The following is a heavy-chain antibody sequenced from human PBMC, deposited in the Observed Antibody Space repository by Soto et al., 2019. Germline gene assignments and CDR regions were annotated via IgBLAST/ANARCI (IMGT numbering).Heavy chain of an antibody. CDR1: GGSISSSSYY. V-gene: IGHV4-39*01. CDR3: ARHGLDTAMATLYDGMDV. Sequence: QLQLQESGPGLVKPSETLSLTCNVSGGSISSSSYYWGWIRQPPGKRLKRIGSTYYSGSTYYNPSLKSRVIISVDTSKNQFSLKLSSVTAADTAVYCCARHGLDTAMATLYDGMDVWGQGTTVTVSS. CDR2: TYYSGST. J-gene: IGHJ6*02. D-gene: IGHD5-18*01.